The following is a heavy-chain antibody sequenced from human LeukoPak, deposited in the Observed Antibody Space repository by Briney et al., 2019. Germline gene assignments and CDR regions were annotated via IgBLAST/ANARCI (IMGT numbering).Heavy chain of an antibody. J-gene: IGHJ4*02. Sequence: GGSLRLSCAASGFTFDDYAMHWVRQAPGKGLEWVSGISWNSGSIGYADSVKGRFTISRDNAKNSLYLQMNSLRAEDTALYYCAKVGPRGYYLPWYLDYWGQGTLVTVSS. V-gene: IGHV3-9*01. CDR2: ISWNSGSI. CDR1: GFTFDDYA. CDR3: AKVGPRGYYLPWYLDY. D-gene: IGHD3-22*01.